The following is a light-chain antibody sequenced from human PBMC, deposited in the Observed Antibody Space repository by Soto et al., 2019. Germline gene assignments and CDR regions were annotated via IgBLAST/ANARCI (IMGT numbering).Light chain of an antibody. V-gene: IGLV2-8*01. CDR2: EVT. Sequence: QSVLTQPPSASGSPGQPVTISCTGTSSDVGGYNYVSWYQQYPGRAPKLMIYEVTKRPSGVPDRFPGSKSGNTASLTVSGLQAEDEADYYCSSYAASNNFYFVFGGGTKVTVL. CDR1: SSDVGGYNY. CDR3: SSYAASNNFYFV. J-gene: IGLJ3*02.